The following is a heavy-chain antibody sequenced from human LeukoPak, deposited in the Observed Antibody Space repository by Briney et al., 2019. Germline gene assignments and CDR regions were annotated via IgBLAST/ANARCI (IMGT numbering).Heavy chain of an antibody. V-gene: IGHV1-69*04. Sequence: ASVKVSCKASGGTFSSYTISWVRQAPGRGLEWIGRIIPILGIANYAQKFQGRVTITADKSTSTAYMELSSLRSEDTAVYYCARDLGYYYDSSGYREYFQHWGQGTLVTVSS. CDR1: GGTFSSYT. CDR3: ARDLGYYYDSSGYREYFQH. J-gene: IGHJ1*01. D-gene: IGHD3-22*01. CDR2: IIPILGIA.